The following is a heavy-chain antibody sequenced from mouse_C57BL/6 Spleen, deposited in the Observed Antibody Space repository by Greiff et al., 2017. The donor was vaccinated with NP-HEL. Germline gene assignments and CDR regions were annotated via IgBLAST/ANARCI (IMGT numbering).Heavy chain of an antibody. CDR2: ISSGSSTI. Sequence: EVMLVESGGGLVKPGGSLKLSCAASGFTFSDYGMHRVRQAPEKGLEWVAYISSGSSTIYYADTVKGRFTISRDNAKNTLFLQMTSLRSEDTAMYYCANPLGAMDYWGQGTSVTVSS. V-gene: IGHV5-17*01. CDR3: ANPLGAMDY. CDR1: GFTFSDYG. J-gene: IGHJ4*01.